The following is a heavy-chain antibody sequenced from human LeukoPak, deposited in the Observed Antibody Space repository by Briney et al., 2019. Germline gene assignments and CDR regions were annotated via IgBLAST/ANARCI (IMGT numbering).Heavy chain of an antibody. D-gene: IGHD2-2*02. CDR1: GYTLTELS. J-gene: IGHJ4*02. Sequence: GASVKVSCKVSGYTLTELSMHWVRQAPGKGLEWMGGFDPEDGETIYAQKFQGRVTMTRDTSTSTVYMELSSLRSEDTAVYYCASRLVVPAAIPLEYWGQGTLVTVSS. V-gene: IGHV1-24*01. CDR3: ASRLVVPAAIPLEY. CDR2: FDPEDGET.